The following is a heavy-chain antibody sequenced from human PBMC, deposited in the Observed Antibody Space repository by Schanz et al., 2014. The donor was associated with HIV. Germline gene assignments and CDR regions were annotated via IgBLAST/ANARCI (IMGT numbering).Heavy chain of an antibody. D-gene: IGHD7-27*01. CDR2: IWYDGTNK. Sequence: QVQLVESGGGVVQPGRSLRLSCAASGFTFSSYGMHWVRQAPGKGLEWVAVIWYDGTNKYYADSVKGRFTISRDNAKNSLSLQMHSLRDDDTAIYYCARSLGYSDNWLDFWGQGTLVTVSS. CDR1: GFTFSSYG. V-gene: IGHV3-33*01. CDR3: ARSLGYSDNWLDF. J-gene: IGHJ5*01.